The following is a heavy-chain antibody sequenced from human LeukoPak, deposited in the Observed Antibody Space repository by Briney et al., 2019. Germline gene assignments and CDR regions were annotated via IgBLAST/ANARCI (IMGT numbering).Heavy chain of an antibody. CDR2: IYSGGST. V-gene: IGHV3-53*01. CDR3: ARELGDGYNLWFDP. D-gene: IGHD5-24*01. Sequence: GGSLRLSCAASGFTVSSNYMSWVRQAPGKGLEWVSVIYSGGSTDYADSVKGRFTISRDNSKNTLYLQMNSLRAEDTAVYYCARELGDGYNLWFDPWGQGTLVTVSS. J-gene: IGHJ5*02. CDR1: GFTVSSNY.